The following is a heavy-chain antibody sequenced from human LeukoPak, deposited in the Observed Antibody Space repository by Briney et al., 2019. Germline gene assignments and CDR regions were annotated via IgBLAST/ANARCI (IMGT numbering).Heavy chain of an antibody. CDR1: GYTFTGFY. Sequence: GASVKVSCKASGYTFTGFYMHWVRQAPGQGLEWMGWINPNSGGTNYAQKFQGRVTTTRDTSISTAYMELSRLRSDDTAVYYCARDPLKVIAPWGQGTLVTVSS. CDR3: ARDPLKVIAP. CDR2: INPNSGGT. V-gene: IGHV1-2*02. J-gene: IGHJ5*02. D-gene: IGHD3-10*01.